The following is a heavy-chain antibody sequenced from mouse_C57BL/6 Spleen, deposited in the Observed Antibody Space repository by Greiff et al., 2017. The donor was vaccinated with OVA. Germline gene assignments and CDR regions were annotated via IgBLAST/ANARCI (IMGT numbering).Heavy chain of an antibody. CDR1: GYTFTSYW. V-gene: IGHV1-55*01. CDR3: AYGSSYALFDY. J-gene: IGHJ2*01. CDR2: IYPGSGST. D-gene: IGHD1-1*01. Sequence: QVQLQQPGAELVKPGASVKMSCKASGYTFTSYWITWVKQRPGQGLEWIGDIYPGSGSTNYHEKFKSKVTLTVDTSSSKPYMQLSSLTSEDSAVYYCAYGSSYALFDYWGQGTTLTVSS.